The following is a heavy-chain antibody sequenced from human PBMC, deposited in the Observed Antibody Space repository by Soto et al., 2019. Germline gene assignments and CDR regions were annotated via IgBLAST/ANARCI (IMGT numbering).Heavy chain of an antibody. V-gene: IGHV3-7*03. Sequence: GGSLRLSCAASGFTFSKFWMGWVRRAPGKGPEWVSGISAGGGEKYYADSVKGRFTISRDNSRNTLYLQMNSLRAEDTAVYYCAKVGMYYDCWSGMDDWGQGTTVTVSS. CDR3: AKVGMYYDCWSGMDD. CDR1: GFTFSKFW. D-gene: IGHD3-3*01. J-gene: IGHJ6*02. CDR2: ISAGGGEK.